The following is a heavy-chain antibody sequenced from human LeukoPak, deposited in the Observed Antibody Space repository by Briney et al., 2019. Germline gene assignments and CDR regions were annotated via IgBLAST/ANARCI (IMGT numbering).Heavy chain of an antibody. CDR1: RFTFNKYY. D-gene: IGHD2-15*01. J-gene: IGHJ5*02. Sequence: QSGGSLRLSCVASRFTFNKYYMSWVRQAPGKGLQWVANINPDGSEKYYVDSVKGRFTISRDNAKNSLYLQMNSLRAEDTAVYYCARAWVVVVAATDFRSFSGFDPWGQGTLVTVSS. CDR3: ARAWVVVVAATDFRSFSGFDP. CDR2: INPDGSEK. V-gene: IGHV3-7*03.